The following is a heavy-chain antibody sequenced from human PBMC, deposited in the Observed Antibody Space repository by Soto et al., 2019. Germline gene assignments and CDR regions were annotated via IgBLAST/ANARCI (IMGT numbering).Heavy chain of an antibody. D-gene: IGHD3-22*01. V-gene: IGHV1-69*13. CDR1: GGTFSSYA. J-gene: IGHJ4*02. Sequence: ASVKVSCKASGGTFSSYAISWVRQAPGQGLEWMGGIIPIFGTANYAQKFQGRVTITADESTGTAYMELSSLRSEDTAVYYCARDATYYYDSSGYYQIDYWGQGTLVTVSS. CDR2: IIPIFGTA. CDR3: ARDATYYYDSSGYYQIDY.